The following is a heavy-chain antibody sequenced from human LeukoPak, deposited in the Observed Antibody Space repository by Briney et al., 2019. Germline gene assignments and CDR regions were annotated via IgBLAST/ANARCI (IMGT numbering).Heavy chain of an antibody. CDR1: GYTFISYY. J-gene: IGHJ5*02. CDR3: ARSVRYLFDP. V-gene: IGHV1-46*01. Sequence: ASVKVSCKASGYTFISYYMHWVRQAPGQGLEWMGIINPSGGSTSYAQKFQDGVTMTRDTSTSTVYMELSSLRSEDTAVYYCARSVRYLFDPWGQGTLVTVSS. D-gene: IGHD3-9*01. CDR2: INPSGGST.